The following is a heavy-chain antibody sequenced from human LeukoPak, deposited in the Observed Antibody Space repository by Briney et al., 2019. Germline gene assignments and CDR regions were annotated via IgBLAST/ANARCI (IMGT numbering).Heavy chain of an antibody. CDR1: GFTFSSYA. V-gene: IGHV3-30-3*01. Sequence: GGSLRLSCAASGFTFSSYAMHWVRQAPGKGLEWVAVISYDGSNKYYADSVKGRFTISRDNSKNTLYLQMNSLRAEDTAVYYCARARLPPSITMIVVVITSLDYWGQGTPVTVSS. CDR3: ARARLPPSITMIVVVITSLDY. CDR2: ISYDGSNK. J-gene: IGHJ4*02. D-gene: IGHD3-22*01.